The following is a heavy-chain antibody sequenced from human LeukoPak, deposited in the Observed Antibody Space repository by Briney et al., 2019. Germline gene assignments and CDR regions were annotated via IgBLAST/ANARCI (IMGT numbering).Heavy chain of an antibody. Sequence: ASVKVSCKASGGTFSRYTFSWVRQAPGQGLAWMGGIIPIFGTANYAQKFQGRVTITADESTSTAYMELSSLRSEDTAVYYCASASHITMLRGANDYWGQGTLVTVSS. CDR2: IIPIFGTA. J-gene: IGHJ4*02. CDR1: GGTFSRYT. D-gene: IGHD3-10*01. V-gene: IGHV1-69*13. CDR3: ASASHITMLRGANDY.